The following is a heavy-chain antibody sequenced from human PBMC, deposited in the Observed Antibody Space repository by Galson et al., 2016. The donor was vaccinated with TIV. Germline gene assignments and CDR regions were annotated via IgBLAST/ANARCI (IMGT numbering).Heavy chain of an antibody. CDR3: GRGNPPSTGTDY. D-gene: IGHD1-1*01. V-gene: IGHV3-33*01. CDR1: GFSFSNFG. J-gene: IGHJ4*02. CDR2: IWFDGSND. Sequence: SLRLSCAAFGFSFSNFGIHWVRQAPGKGLEWVAVIWFDGSNDYFADSVKGRFTISRDDSKNTVYLQMNSLRAEDTAVYYCGRGNPPSTGTDYWGQGTQVTVSS.